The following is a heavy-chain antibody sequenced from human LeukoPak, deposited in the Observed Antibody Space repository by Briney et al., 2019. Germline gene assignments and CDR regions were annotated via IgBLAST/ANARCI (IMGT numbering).Heavy chain of an antibody. CDR2: IYYSGST. D-gene: IGHD6-13*01. J-gene: IGHJ5*02. CDR1: GGSIISSSYY. Sequence: SETLSLTCSVSGGSIISSSYYCGWIRQPPGKGLEWIGSIYYSGSTYYNPSLKSRVTISVDTSKNQFSLKLSSVTAADTAVYYCAKDTSHSSSWYENWFDPWGQGTLVTVSS. V-gene: IGHV4-39*02. CDR3: AKDTSHSSSWYENWFDP.